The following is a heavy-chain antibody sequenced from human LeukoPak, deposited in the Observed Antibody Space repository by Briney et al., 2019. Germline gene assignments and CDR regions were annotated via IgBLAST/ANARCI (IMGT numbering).Heavy chain of an antibody. CDR1: GYTFTGYY. D-gene: IGHD2-2*02. Sequence: ASVKVSCKASGYTFTGYYMHWVRQAPGQGLEWMGRINPNSGGTNYAQKFQGRVTMTRDTSISTAYMELSRLRSDDTAVYYCARGPMAQGYWSSTSCYNDAFDIWGQGTMVTVSS. V-gene: IGHV1-2*06. CDR3: ARGPMAQGYWSSTSCYNDAFDI. CDR2: INPNSGGT. J-gene: IGHJ3*02.